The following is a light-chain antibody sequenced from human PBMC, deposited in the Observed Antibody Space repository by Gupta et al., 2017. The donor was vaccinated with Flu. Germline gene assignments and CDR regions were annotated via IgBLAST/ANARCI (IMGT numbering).Light chain of an antibody. CDR3: QQSYSSLPIT. CDR1: QSISNY. J-gene: IGKJ5*01. Sequence: DIQMTQSPSSLSASVGDRVTITCRASQSISNYLNWYQQKPGKAPELLNYAASSLQSGVPSRFSGSGSGTDFTLTISSLQPEDFATYYCQQSYSSLPITFGQGTRLEIK. CDR2: AAS. V-gene: IGKV1-39*01.